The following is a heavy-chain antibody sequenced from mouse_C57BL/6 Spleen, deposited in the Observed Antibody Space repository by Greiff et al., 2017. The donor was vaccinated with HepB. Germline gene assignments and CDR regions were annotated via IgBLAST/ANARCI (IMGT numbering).Heavy chain of an antibody. D-gene: IGHD2-4*01. V-gene: IGHV1-47*01. J-gene: IGHJ3*01. CDR1: GYTFTTYP. CDR3: AIHYEYDVGFAY. Sequence: QVQLKESGAELVKPGASVKMSCKASGYTFTTYPIEWMKQNHGKSLEWIGNFHPYNDDTKYNEKFKGKATLTVEKSSSTVYLERSRLTADDSAVYYCAIHYEYDVGFAYWGQGTLVTVSA. CDR2: FHPYNDDT.